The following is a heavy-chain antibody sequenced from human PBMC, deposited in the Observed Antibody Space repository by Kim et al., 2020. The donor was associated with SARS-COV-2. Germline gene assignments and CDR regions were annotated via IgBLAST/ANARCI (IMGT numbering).Heavy chain of an antibody. J-gene: IGHJ4*02. CDR3: ARGLYSYGIAAAGPGGY. Sequence: ASVKVSCKASGYTFTGYYMHWVRQAPGQGLEWMGWINPNSGGTNYAQKFQGWVTMTRDTSISTAYMELSRLRSDDTAVYYCARGLYSYGIAAAGPGGYWGQGTLVTVSS. CDR2: INPNSGGT. D-gene: IGHD6-13*01. CDR1: GYTFTGYY. V-gene: IGHV1-2*04.